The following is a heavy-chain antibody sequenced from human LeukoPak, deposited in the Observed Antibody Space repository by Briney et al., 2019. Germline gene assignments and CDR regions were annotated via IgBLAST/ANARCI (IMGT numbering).Heavy chain of an antibody. CDR2: IYYSGST. V-gene: IGHV4-39*07. D-gene: IGHD5-18*01. Sequence: PSETLSLTCTVSGGSISSSSYYWGWIRQPPGKGLEWIGSIYYSGSTYYNPSLKSRVTISVDTSKNQFSLKLSSVTAADTAVYYCARAGQLWFHYYYYYMDVWGKGTTVTVSS. CDR3: ARAGQLWFHYYYYYMDV. CDR1: GGSISSSSYY. J-gene: IGHJ6*03.